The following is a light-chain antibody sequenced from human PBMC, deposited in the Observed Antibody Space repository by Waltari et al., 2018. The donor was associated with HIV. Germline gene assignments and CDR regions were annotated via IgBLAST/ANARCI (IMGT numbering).Light chain of an antibody. J-gene: IGKJ1*01. CDR2: GAS. CDR1: QSVNYT. V-gene: IGKV3-15*01. Sequence: VMTPSPVNVSVSTGASVPLSGTASQSVNYTLAWYHQRPGQAPRLLIYGASTRANGISPRIRGSGSGTEFLLTIYSLHPDDLGVYWCQDYDNWSHWTFGQGPKVEIK. CDR3: QDYDNWSHWT.